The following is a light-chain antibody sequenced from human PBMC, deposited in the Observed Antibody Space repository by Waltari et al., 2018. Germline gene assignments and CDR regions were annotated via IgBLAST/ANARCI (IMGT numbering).Light chain of an antibody. V-gene: IGKV4-1*01. Sequence: DIVMTQSPDSLAVSLGERAPINCKSSQSILYSSNNKNYLAWYQQKPGQPPKLLIYWASTRESGVPDRFSGRGSGTDFTLTISSLQAEDVAVYYCHQYYNTPFTFGPGTKVDIK. CDR1: QSILYSSNNKNY. CDR3: HQYYNTPFT. CDR2: WAS. J-gene: IGKJ3*01.